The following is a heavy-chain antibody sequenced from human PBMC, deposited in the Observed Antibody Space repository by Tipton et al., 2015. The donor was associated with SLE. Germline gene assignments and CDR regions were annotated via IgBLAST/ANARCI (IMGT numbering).Heavy chain of an antibody. V-gene: IGHV4-38-2*01. Sequence: TLSLTCAVSGYSISRGYYWGWIRQSPVKGLEWIGIVYRTAYSNPSLKSRVTVSVETPKNEVSLKLNSVTASDTAVYYCVSGVGNTGRFHYWGQGALVTVSS. J-gene: IGHJ4*02. CDR3: VSGVGNTGRFHY. CDR1: GYSISRGYY. D-gene: IGHD1-14*01. CDR2: VYRTA.